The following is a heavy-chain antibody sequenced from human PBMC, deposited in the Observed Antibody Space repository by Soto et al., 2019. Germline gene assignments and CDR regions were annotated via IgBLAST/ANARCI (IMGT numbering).Heavy chain of an antibody. CDR2: ISYDGSNK. J-gene: IGHJ3*01. CDR1: GFSFSAYG. V-gene: IGHV3-30-3*01. Sequence: QVQLVESGGGVVQPGGSLRLSCAASGFSFSAYGMHWVRQAPGTGLKWVAVISYDGSNKQYTDSVKGRFTISRDNSKNILYLQMSDLRPEDTAIFYCARDFRDYYEAFDFWGQGTVVTVSS. CDR3: ARDFRDYYEAFDF. D-gene: IGHD3-10*01.